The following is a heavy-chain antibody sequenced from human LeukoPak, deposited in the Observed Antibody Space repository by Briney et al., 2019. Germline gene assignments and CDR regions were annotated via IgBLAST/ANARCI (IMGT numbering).Heavy chain of an antibody. CDR1: GSTFTDYY. J-gene: IGHJ3*02. D-gene: IGHD3-10*01. V-gene: IGHV1-2*02. CDR2: INPNSGGT. CDR3: ASWLRGVIGAFDI. Sequence: GASVKVSCKASGSTFTDYYMHWVRQAPGQGLEWMGWINPNSGGTNFAQKFQGRVTMTRDTSTSTVYMELSSLRSDDTAVYYCASWLRGVIGAFDIWGQGTMVTVSS.